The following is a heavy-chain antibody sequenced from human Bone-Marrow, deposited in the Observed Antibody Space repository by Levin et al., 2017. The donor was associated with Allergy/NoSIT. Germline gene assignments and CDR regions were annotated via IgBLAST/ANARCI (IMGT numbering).Heavy chain of an antibody. J-gene: IGHJ5*02. Sequence: PGGSLRLSCKASGYTFSNYYMHWVRQAPGQGLEWMAKMDPSDGYTTYAQTFQGRATMTRDTSTSTVYMELSGLRSDDTAMYFCARDTLLKNMAMAGLAWGQGTLVTVSS. CDR1: GYTFSNYY. CDR2: MDPSDGYT. D-gene: IGHD6-19*01. V-gene: IGHV1-46*01. CDR3: ARDTLLKNMAMAGLA.